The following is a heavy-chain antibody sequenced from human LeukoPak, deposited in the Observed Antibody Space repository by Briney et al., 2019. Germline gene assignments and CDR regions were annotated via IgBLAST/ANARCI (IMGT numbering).Heavy chain of an antibody. Sequence: GESLQISCKGSGYSFTSYWLGWVRPMPGKGLEWMGIIYPGDSDTRYSPSFQGQVTISADKSISTAYLQWSSLKASDTAMYYRARRGPSHSGWSDYWGQGTLVTVSS. D-gene: IGHD6-19*01. V-gene: IGHV5-51*01. CDR2: IYPGDSDT. CDR3: ARRGPSHSGWSDY. J-gene: IGHJ4*02. CDR1: GYSFTSYW.